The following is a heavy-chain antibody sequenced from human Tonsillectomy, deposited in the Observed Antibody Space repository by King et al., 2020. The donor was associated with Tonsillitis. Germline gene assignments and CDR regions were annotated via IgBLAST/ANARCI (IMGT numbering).Heavy chain of an antibody. J-gene: IGHJ4*02. CDR2: IKSKGDGGTI. CDR3: TTGSVIMITVGGVFRSRRWPY. CDR1: RFTFNNAW. Sequence: QLVQSGGGLVKPGWSLRLSCAASRFTFNNAWMSWVRQAPGKGLEWIGRIKSKGDGGTIDYAAPVKGRFTISRDDSKNTLFLQMNSLKSEDTAVYMCTTGSVIMITVGGVFRSRRWPYWGQGTLVAVSS. D-gene: IGHD3-16*01. V-gene: IGHV3-15*01.